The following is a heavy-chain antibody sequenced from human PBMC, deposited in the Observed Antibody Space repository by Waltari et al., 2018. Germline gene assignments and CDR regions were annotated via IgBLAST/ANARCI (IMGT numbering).Heavy chain of an antibody. D-gene: IGHD6-13*01. CDR3: ARDIIAAAGTNAFDI. J-gene: IGHJ3*02. Sequence: QVQLQESGPGLVKPSGTLSLTCAVSGGSISSSNWWSWVRPPPGKGLEWIGEIYHIGSTNYNPSLKSRVTISVDKSKNQFSLKLSSVTAADTAVYYCARDIIAAAGTNAFDIWGQGTMVTVSS. CDR1: GGSISSSNW. CDR2: IYHIGST. V-gene: IGHV4-4*02.